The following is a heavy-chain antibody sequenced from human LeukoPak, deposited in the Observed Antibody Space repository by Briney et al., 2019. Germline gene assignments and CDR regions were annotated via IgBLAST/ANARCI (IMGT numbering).Heavy chain of an antibody. D-gene: IGHD4-17*01. V-gene: IGHV3-23*01. CDR1: GFTFSDYY. Sequence: GGSLRLSCAASGFTFSDYYMSWVRQAPGKGLEWVSAISGSGGSTYYADSVKGRFTISRDNSKNTLYLQMNSLRAEDTAVYYCAKMDYGDYVLGYYFDYWGQGTLVTVSS. CDR3: AKMDYGDYVLGYYFDY. CDR2: ISGSGGST. J-gene: IGHJ4*02.